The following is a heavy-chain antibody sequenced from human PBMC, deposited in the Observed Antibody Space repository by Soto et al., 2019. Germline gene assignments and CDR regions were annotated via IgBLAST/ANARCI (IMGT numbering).Heavy chain of an antibody. D-gene: IGHD3-3*01. CDR3: AKDNPYYDFWSGYGEYFDY. V-gene: IGHV3-23*01. Sequence: GGSLRLSCAASGFTFSSYAMSWVRQAPGKGLEWVSAISGSGGSTYYADSVKGRFTISRDNSKNTLYLQMNSLRAEDTAVYYCAKDNPYYDFWSGYGEYFDYWGQGTLVTVSS. CDR2: ISGSGGST. J-gene: IGHJ4*02. CDR1: GFTFSSYA.